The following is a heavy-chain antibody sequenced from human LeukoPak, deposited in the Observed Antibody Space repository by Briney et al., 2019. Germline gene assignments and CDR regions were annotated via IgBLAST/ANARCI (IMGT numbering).Heavy chain of an antibody. J-gene: IGHJ4*02. CDR3: ARGERRIGGPDY. CDR1: GGSFSGYY. V-gene: IGHV4-34*01. D-gene: IGHD1-1*01. Sequence: SETLSLTCAVYGGSFSGYYWSWIRQPPGKGLEWIGEINHSGSTNYNPSLKSRVTISVDTSKNQFSLKLSSVTAADTAVYYCARGERRIGGPDYWGQGTLVTVSS. CDR2: INHSGST.